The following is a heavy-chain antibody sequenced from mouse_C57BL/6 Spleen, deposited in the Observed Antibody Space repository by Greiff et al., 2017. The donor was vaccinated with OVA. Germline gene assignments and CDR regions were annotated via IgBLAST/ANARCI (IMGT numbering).Heavy chain of an antibody. Sequence: QVHVKQPGAELVKPGASVKLSCKASGYTFTSYWMHWVKQRPGQGLEWIGMIHPNSGSTNYNEKFKSKATLSVDKSSSTAYMQLSSLTSEDSAVYYCARKDVWYFDVWGTGTTVTVSA. CDR2: IHPNSGST. J-gene: IGHJ1*03. V-gene: IGHV1-64*01. CDR3: ARKDVWYFDV. CDR1: GYTFTSYW.